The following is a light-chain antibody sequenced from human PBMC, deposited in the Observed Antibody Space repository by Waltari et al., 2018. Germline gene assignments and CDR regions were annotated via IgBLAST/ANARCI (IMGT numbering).Light chain of an antibody. CDR2: GAS. J-gene: IGKJ3*01. CDR1: QSVNNY. CDR3: QQYSSSPLT. Sequence: EIVLTQSPGTLSLSPGERATLSCRVSQSVNNYLAWFQQKPGQAPRLLIHGASSRATGIPDRISGSGSGTDFTLTISGLEPQDFAVYYCQQYSSSPLTFGPGTKVDIK. V-gene: IGKV3-20*01.